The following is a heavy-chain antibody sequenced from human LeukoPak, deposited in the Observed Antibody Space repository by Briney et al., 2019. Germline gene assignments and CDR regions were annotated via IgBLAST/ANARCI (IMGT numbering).Heavy chain of an antibody. D-gene: IGHD2-15*01. V-gene: IGHV3-64D*09. Sequence: PGGSLRLSCSASGFTFSCYAMHWVRQAAGKGLEFVSGISSNGGSTYYADSLKGRFTVSRDNSNNTLYLQMSSLRAEDTAIYYCAKGPTYGSLPYYFDYWGQGTLVTVSS. CDR1: GFTFSCYA. J-gene: IGHJ4*02. CDR3: AKGPTYGSLPYYFDY. CDR2: ISSNGGST.